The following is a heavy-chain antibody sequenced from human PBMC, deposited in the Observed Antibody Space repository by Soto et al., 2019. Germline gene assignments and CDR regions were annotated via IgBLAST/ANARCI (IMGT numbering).Heavy chain of an antibody. J-gene: IGHJ6*02. V-gene: IGHV1-8*01. CDR1: GYTFTSYD. Sequence: VASVKVSCKASGYTFTSYDINWVRQATGQGLEWMGWMNPNSGNTGYAQKFQGRVTMTRNTSISTAYMELSSLRSEDTAVYYCARGRGTVADYYYYGMDVWGQGTTVTVSS. CDR3: ARGRGTVADYYYYGMDV. CDR2: MNPNSGNT. D-gene: IGHD4-4*01.